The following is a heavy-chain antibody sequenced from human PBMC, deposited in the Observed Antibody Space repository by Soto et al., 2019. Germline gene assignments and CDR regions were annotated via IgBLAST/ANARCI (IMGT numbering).Heavy chain of an antibody. J-gene: IGHJ5*02. CDR1: GFSLSTSGVG. D-gene: IGHD5-12*01. CDR3: AHVSGSGYGLFWFDP. CDR2: IYWNDDK. Sequence: SGPTLVNPTQTLTLTCTFSGFSLSTSGVGVGWIRQPPGKALEWLALIYWNDDKRYSPSLKSRLTITKDTSKNQVVLTMTNMDSVDTVTSYCAHVSGSGYGLFWFDPWGQGTLVTVSS. V-gene: IGHV2-5*01.